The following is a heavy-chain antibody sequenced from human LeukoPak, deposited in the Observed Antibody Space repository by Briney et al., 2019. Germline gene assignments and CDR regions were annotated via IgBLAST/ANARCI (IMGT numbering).Heavy chain of an antibody. J-gene: IGHJ4*02. D-gene: IGHD3-10*01. CDR3: AKLGYRSGSYSDY. Sequence: PGGSLRLSCAASGFTFSSYAMSWVRQAPGKGLVGVSAISGSGGSTYYADSVKGRFTISRDNSKNTLYLQMNSLRAEDTAVYLCAKLGYRSGSYSDYWGQGTLDTVSS. CDR2: ISGSGGST. V-gene: IGHV3-23*01. CDR1: GFTFSSYA.